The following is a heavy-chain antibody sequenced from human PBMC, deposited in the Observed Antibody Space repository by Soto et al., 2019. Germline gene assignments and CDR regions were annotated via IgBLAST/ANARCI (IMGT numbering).Heavy chain of an antibody. J-gene: IGHJ6*02. CDR3: ARGGYCSSTSCYRYGMDV. D-gene: IGHD2-2*03. Sequence: PVRSLRLSCAASGVTFGIYAIHWVRQAPGKGLEWVALISYDGSNKYYADSVKGRFTISRDNSNNTLYLQVNSLRAEDTAVYYCARGGYCSSTSCYRYGMDVWGQGTTVTVSS. CDR1: GVTFGIYA. V-gene: IGHV3-30-3*01. CDR2: ISYDGSNK.